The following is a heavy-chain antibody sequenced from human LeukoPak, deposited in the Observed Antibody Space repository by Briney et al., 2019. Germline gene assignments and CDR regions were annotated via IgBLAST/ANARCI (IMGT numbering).Heavy chain of an antibody. Sequence: SETLSLTCAVSGGSISSYYWSWIRQPPGKGLEWIGYIYYSGSTNYNPSLKSRVTISVDTSKNQFSLKLSSVTAADTAVYYCARSASPGYSSGWYGIAVAGTAEFFDYWGQGTLVTVSS. V-gene: IGHV4-59*01. D-gene: IGHD6-19*01. CDR3: ARSASPGYSSGWYGIAVAGTAEFFDY. CDR2: IYYSGST. CDR1: GGSISSYY. J-gene: IGHJ4*02.